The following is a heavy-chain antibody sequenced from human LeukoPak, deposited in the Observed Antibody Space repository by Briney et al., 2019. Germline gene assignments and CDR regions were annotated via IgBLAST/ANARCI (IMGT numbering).Heavy chain of an antibody. CDR1: GFTFSSYA. Sequence: PGGSLRLSCAASGFTFSSYAMSWVRQAPGKGLEWVSAISGSGGSTYYADSVKGRFTISRDNSKNTLYLQMNSLRAEDTAVYYCAKDPGYYCSSGSFDYWGQGTLGTVSS. D-gene: IGHD3-22*01. J-gene: IGHJ4*02. CDR2: ISGSGGST. CDR3: AKDPGYYCSSGSFDY. V-gene: IGHV3-23*01.